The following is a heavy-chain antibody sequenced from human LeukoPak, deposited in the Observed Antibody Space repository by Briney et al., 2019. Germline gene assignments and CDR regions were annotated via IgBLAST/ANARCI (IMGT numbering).Heavy chain of an antibody. Sequence: GGSLRLSCAASGFTFSSYWVSWVRQAPGKGLEWVANIKQDGSEKYYVDSVKGRFTISRDNAKNSLYLQMNSLRVEDTAVYYCARDGYSGSKRGFYFDSWGQGTLVTVSS. CDR2: IKQDGSEK. D-gene: IGHD5-12*01. J-gene: IGHJ4*02. CDR1: GFTFSSYW. V-gene: IGHV3-7*01. CDR3: ARDGYSGSKRGFYFDS.